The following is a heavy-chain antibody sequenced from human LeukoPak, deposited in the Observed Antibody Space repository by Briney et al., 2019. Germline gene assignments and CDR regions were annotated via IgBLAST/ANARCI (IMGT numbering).Heavy chain of an antibody. CDR3: TTFGDGLRFTDY. CDR2: IKSKTDGGTT. CDR1: GFTFSDAW. V-gene: IGHV3-15*01. J-gene: IGHJ4*02. D-gene: IGHD2-21*01. Sequence: PGGSLRLSCAASGFTFSDAWMSWVRQAPGKGLEWVGRIKSKTDGGTTDYAAPVKGRFTISRDDSKNTLYLQMNSLKTEDTAVYYCTTFGDGLRFTDYWGQGTLVTVSS.